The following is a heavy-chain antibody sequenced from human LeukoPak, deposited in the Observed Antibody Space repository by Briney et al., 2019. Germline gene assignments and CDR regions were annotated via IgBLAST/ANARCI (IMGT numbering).Heavy chain of an antibody. CDR1: GFTVSSNY. V-gene: IGHV3-66*01. D-gene: IGHD1-26*01. J-gene: IGHJ4*02. Sequence: GGSLRLSCAASGFTVSSNYMSWVRQAPGNGLEWVSVIYSGGSTYYADSVKGRFTISRDNSKNTLYLQMNSLRAEDTAVYYCARSSPSGSSPRNRNWGQGTLVTVSS. CDR3: ARSSPSGSSPRNRN. CDR2: IYSGGST.